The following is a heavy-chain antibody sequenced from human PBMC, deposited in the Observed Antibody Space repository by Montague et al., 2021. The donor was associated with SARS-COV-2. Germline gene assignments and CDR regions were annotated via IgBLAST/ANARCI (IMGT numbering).Heavy chain of an antibody. Sequence: SETLSLTCTVSGGSINNFFWSWIRQPPVKGLDWIGYIYYRGNTNXXPSLASRVTMSVDKSRNQFSLKLTSVTAADTAVYYCVRTVTQGSGDSWGQGTLVTVSS. CDR2: IYYRGNT. V-gene: IGHV4-59*01. D-gene: IGHD6-25*01. CDR3: VRTVTQGSGDS. J-gene: IGHJ4*02. CDR1: GGSINNFF.